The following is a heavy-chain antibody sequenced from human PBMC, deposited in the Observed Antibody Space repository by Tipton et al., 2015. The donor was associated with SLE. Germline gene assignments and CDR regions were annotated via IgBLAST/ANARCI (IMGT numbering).Heavy chain of an antibody. V-gene: IGHV4-59*11. CDR1: GGSISSHY. CDR2: IYYSGST. Sequence: TLSLTCTVSGGSISSHYWSWIRQPPGKGLEWIGYIYYSGSTNYNPSLKSRVTISVDTSKNQFSLKLSSVTAAGTAVYYCARQSSSRVDPWGQGTLVTVSS. D-gene: IGHD6-13*01. J-gene: IGHJ5*02. CDR3: ARQSSSRVDP.